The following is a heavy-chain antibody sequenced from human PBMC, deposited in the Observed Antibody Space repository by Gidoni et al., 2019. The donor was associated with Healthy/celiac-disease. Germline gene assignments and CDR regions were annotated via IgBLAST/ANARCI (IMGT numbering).Heavy chain of an antibody. Sequence: EVQLVESGGGLVQPGGSLRLSCAASGFTFSCYSMNWVRQAPGKGLEWVSYISSSSSTIYYADSVKGRFTISRDNAKNSLYLQMNSLRDEDTAVYYCARSTPRITIFATQELYGMDVWGQGTTVTVSS. CDR3: ARSTPRITIFATQELYGMDV. D-gene: IGHD3-3*01. V-gene: IGHV3-48*02. J-gene: IGHJ6*02. CDR1: GFTFSCYS. CDR2: ISSSSSTI.